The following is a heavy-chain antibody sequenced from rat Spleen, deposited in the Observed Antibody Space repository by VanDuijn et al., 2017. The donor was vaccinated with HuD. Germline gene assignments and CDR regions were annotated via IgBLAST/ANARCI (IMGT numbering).Heavy chain of an antibody. CDR2: ISPSGGSS. V-gene: IGHV5-19*01. CDR3: AVAGYGY. CDR1: GFTFSNYG. J-gene: IGHJ2*01. Sequence: EVQLVESDGGLVQPGRSLKLSCAASGFTFSNYGTHWIRQTPTMGLEWVASISPSGGSSYYRDSVKGRFTISRDNAKSTLYLQMDSLKSEDTATYYCAVAGYGYWGQGVMVTVSS. D-gene: IGHD1-7*01.